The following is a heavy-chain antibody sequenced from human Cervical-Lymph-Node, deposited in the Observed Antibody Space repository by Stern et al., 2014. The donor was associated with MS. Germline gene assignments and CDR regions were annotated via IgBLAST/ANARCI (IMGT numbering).Heavy chain of an antibody. Sequence: QVQLVQSGAEVKKPGASVKLSCRASGYTLTKPGIHWVRQAPGQGLEWMGWISAGNDDIRYSQRFQGRITITRDTSASIAYMDLSSLRPEDTAVYYCAVDHTGTNPNYLDNWGQGTLLSVSS. CDR1: GYTLTKPG. D-gene: IGHD1/OR15-1a*01. CDR2: ISAGNDDI. V-gene: IGHV1-3*01. CDR3: AVDHTGTNPNYLDN. J-gene: IGHJ4*02.